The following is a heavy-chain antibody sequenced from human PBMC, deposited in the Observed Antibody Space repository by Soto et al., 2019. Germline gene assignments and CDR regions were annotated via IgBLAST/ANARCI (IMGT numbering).Heavy chain of an antibody. D-gene: IGHD2-15*01. J-gene: IGHJ4*02. Sequence: QVQLVQSGAEVKTPGSSVKVSCRASGGTFSSYTISWVRQAPGQGLEWMGRIIPILGIANYAQKFQGRVTITADKSTSTAYMELSSLRSEDTAVYYCARPHCSGGSCYSYPLDYWGQGTLVTVSS. CDR1: GGTFSSYT. V-gene: IGHV1-69*02. CDR2: IIPILGIA. CDR3: ARPHCSGGSCYSYPLDY.